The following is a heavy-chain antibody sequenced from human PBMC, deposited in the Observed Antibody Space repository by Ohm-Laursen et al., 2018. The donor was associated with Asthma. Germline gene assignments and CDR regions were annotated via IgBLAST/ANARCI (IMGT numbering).Heavy chain of an antibody. D-gene: IGHD1-26*01. V-gene: IGHV3-21*01. CDR3: ARIGPEWELPGREYSLHH. CDR1: GFTFRSYG. J-gene: IGHJ1*01. Sequence: SLRLSCAASGFTFRSYGMHWVRQIPGKGLEWVASISTASSFIYYADSVRGRFTTSRDNARNSVYLQMNSLRAEDTALYYCARIGPEWELPGREYSLHHWGEGTLVTVSS. CDR2: ISTASSFI.